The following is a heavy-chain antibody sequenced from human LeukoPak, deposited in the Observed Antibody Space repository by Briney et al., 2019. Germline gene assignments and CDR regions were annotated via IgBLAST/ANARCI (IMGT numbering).Heavy chain of an antibody. CDR2: IYDSGST. J-gene: IGHJ4*02. V-gene: IGHV4-39*01. D-gene: IGHD2-2*01. Sequence: SETLSLTCTVSGGSISSSSYYWGWIRQPPGKGLEWVGCIYDSGSTYYTPSLKSRVTISVDTSKNQFSLKLSSVTAADKAVYYCARHYARLSSTSSYYFDYWGQGTLVTVSS. CDR3: ARHYARLSSTSSYYFDY. CDR1: GGSISSSSYY.